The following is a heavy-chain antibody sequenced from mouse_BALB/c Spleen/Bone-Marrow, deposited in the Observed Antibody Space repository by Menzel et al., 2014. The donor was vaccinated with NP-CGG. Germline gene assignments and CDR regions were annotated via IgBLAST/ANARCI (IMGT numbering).Heavy chain of an antibody. J-gene: IGHJ4*01. CDR3: ASPYYGNYVYAMDY. D-gene: IGHD2-10*01. Sequence: QVQLQQSGPGLVQPSQSLSITCTVSGFSLTSYGVHWVRPSPGKGLEWRGVIWSGGSTDYNAAFISRLSISKDNSKSQVFFKMNSLQANDTAIYYCASPYYGNYVYAMDYWGQGTSVTVSS. CDR1: GFSLTSYG. V-gene: IGHV2-2*02. CDR2: IWSGGST.